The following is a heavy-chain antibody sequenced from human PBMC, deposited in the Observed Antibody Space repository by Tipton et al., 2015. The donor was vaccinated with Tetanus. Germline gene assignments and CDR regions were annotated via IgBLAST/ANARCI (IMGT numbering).Heavy chain of an antibody. CDR2: INRNGGGK. J-gene: IGHJ6*03. D-gene: IGHD3/OR15-3a*01. CDR1: GFIFSNYW. CDR3: ARDRGEDWTNFYYMDV. V-gene: IGHV3-7*01. Sequence: SLRLSCSASGFIFSNYWMSWVRQAPGKGLEWVASINRNGGGKYYVDSVKGRFTISRDEAKKSVYLEMSSLTVGDTAVYYCARDRGEDWTNFYYMDVWGKGATVTVSS.